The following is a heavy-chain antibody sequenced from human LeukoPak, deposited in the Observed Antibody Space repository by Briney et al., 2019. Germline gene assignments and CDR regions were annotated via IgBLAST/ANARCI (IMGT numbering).Heavy chain of an antibody. D-gene: IGHD2/OR15-2a*01. V-gene: IGHV3-66*01. CDR3: ARDPGSINGMDV. Sequence: GGSLRLSCAASGFNVSSNYMSWVRQAPGKGLEWVSVIYSGGHTYYVDSVKGRFTISRDNSKNTLDLQMNSLRAEDTAVYYCARDPGSINGMDVWGQGTTVTVSS. CDR1: GFNVSSNY. J-gene: IGHJ6*02. CDR2: IYSGGHT.